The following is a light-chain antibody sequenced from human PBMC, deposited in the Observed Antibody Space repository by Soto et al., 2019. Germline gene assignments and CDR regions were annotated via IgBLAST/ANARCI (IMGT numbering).Light chain of an antibody. CDR1: QGIRNIY. J-gene: IGKJ2*01. CDR3: XQXXXSLPHT. Sequence: EIVLTQSPGTLSLSPGERATLSCRASQGIRNIYLAWYQQKAGQAPRLLIYGASSRATGIPDRFSGSGSGTDFTLTISRLXPEXFXIYXXXQXXXSLPHTFGRGTKLQIK. V-gene: IGKV3-20*01. CDR2: GAS.